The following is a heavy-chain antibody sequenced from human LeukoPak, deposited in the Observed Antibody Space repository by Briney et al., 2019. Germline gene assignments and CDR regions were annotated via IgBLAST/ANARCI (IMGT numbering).Heavy chain of an antibody. CDR2: ISVYNGNT. D-gene: IGHD6-6*01. J-gene: IGHJ5*02. CDR3: ARDREAARPNWFDP. CDR1: GYTFTTYG. Sequence: GASVKVSCKASGYTFTTYGLSWVRQAPGQGLEWVGWISVYNGNTDYAQKFQGRVTMTTDTSTSTAYMELRSLRSDDTAVYYCARDREAARPNWFDPWGQGTLVTVSS. V-gene: IGHV1-18*01.